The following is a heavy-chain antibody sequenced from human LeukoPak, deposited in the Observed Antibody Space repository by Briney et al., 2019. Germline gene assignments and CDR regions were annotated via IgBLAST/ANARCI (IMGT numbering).Heavy chain of an antibody. V-gene: IGHV1-69*05. CDR3: ARVYYDFWSGYSQKDAFDI. CDR1: GGTFSSYA. Sequence: GASVKVSCKASGGTFSSYAISWVRQAPGQGLEWMGGIIPIFGTANYAQKFQGRVTITTDESTSTAYMELSSLRSEDTAVYYCARVYYDFWSGYSQKDAFDIWGQGTMVTVSS. D-gene: IGHD3-3*01. J-gene: IGHJ3*02. CDR2: IIPIFGTA.